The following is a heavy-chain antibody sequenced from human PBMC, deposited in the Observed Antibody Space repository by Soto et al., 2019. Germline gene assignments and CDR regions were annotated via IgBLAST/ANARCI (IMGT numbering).Heavy chain of an antibody. Sequence: QVQLQQWGAGLLKPSETLSLTCAVYGGSFSGYYWSWIRQPPGKGLEWIGEINHSGSTNYNPSLKSRVTISVDTSKNQFSLKLSSVTAADTAVYYCARALRLPDFAYGDSKDYWGQGTLVTVSS. CDR3: ARALRLPDFAYGDSKDY. J-gene: IGHJ4*02. CDR2: INHSGST. CDR1: GGSFSGYY. D-gene: IGHD4-17*01. V-gene: IGHV4-34*01.